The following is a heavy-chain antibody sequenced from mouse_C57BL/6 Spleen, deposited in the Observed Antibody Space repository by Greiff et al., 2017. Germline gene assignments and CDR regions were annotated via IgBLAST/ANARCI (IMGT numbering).Heavy chain of an antibody. Sequence: VQLQQSGPELVKPGASVKISCKASGYSFTSYYIHWVKQRPGQGLEWIGWIYPGSGNTKYNEKFKGKATLTADTSSSTAYMQLSSLTSEDSAVYYCARSGSSPYWYFDVWGTGTTVTVSS. CDR3: ARSGSSPYWYFDV. V-gene: IGHV1-66*01. D-gene: IGHD1-1*01. J-gene: IGHJ1*03. CDR2: IYPGSGNT. CDR1: GYSFTSYY.